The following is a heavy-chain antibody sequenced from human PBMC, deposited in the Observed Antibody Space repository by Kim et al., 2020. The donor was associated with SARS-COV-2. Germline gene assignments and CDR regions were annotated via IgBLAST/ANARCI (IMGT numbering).Heavy chain of an antibody. D-gene: IGHD1-1*01. Sequence: ANYAQKFQGRVTITADESTSTAYMELSSLRSEDTAVYYCARVHDNNWFDPWGQGTLVTVSS. V-gene: IGHV1-69*01. CDR3: ARVHDNNWFDP. J-gene: IGHJ5*02. CDR2: A.